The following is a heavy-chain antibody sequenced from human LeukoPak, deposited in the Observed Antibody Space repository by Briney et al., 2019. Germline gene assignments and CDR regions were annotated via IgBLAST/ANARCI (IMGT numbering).Heavy chain of an antibody. J-gene: IGHJ5*02. Sequence: SETLSLTCTVSGGSISSYYWSWIRQPPGKGLEWIGYIYYSGSTNYNPSLKSRVTISVDTSKNQFSLRLTSVTAADTAIYYCARDGRSGYEDLWGPGTLVTVSS. V-gene: IGHV4-59*12. CDR2: IYYSGST. CDR3: ARDGRSGYEDL. D-gene: IGHD5-12*01. CDR1: GGSISSYY.